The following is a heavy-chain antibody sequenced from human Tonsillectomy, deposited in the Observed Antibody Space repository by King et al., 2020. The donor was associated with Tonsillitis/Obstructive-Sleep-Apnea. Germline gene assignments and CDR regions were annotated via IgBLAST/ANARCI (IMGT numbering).Heavy chain of an antibody. D-gene: IGHD1-20*01. J-gene: IGHJ4*02. V-gene: IGHV6-1*01. Sequence: VQMQQSGPGLVKPSQTLSLTCDLSGDSVSSNSAAWNWIRQSPSRGLEWLGRTYYRSKWYNDYAVSVKSRITINPDTSRNQFSLHLNSVTPEDTAVYYCARDRLLSGTRGYFDYWGQGTLVTVSS. CDR2: TYYRSKWYN. CDR1: GDSVSSNSAA. CDR3: ARDRLLSGTRGYFDY.